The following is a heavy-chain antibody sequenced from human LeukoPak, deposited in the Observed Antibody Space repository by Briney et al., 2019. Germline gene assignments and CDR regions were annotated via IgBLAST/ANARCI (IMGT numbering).Heavy chain of an antibody. J-gene: IGHJ4*02. D-gene: IGHD2-2*01. V-gene: IGHV3-30*02. CDR1: GFTFSSYG. CDR2: IRYDGSNK. CDR3: ATGYCSSTSCSTTDY. Sequence: GGSLRLSCAASGFTFSSYGMHWVRQAPGKGLEWVAFIRYDGSNKYYADSVKGRFTISRDNSKNTLYLQMNSLRAEDTAVYYCATGYCSSTSCSTTDYWGQGTLVTVSS.